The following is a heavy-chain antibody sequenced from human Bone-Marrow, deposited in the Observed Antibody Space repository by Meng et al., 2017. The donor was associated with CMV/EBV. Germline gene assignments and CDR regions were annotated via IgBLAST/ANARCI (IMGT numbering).Heavy chain of an antibody. CDR2: IYYSGGI. Sequence: SETLSLTCDVSIHTIRSSNWWGWIRQPPGKGLEWIGYIYYSGGIYYNPSLKSRVTMSVDTSKNQVSLKLNSVTAVDTAIYYCARTGDCTSTSCYTYFDVWGQGTPVTVSS. CDR3: ARTGDCTSTSCYTYFDV. V-gene: IGHV4-28*05. J-gene: IGHJ4*01. D-gene: IGHD2-2*02. CDR1: IHTIRSSNW.